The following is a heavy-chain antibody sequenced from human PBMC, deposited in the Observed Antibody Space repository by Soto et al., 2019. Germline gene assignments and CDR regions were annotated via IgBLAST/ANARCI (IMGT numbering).Heavy chain of an antibody. CDR1: RFTFSSYG. D-gene: IGHD6-19*01. V-gene: IGHV3-48*02. J-gene: IGHJ6*02. Sequence: EVQLVESGGGLMQPGGSLRLSCAASRFTFSSYGMNWVRQAPGKGLEWVSYISSSSTTIYYAESVKGRFTISRDNAKNSLDVQVNSMGDEDTAVYYCARDMGVARAGTLHYYGMDVWGQGTTVTVSS. CDR2: ISSSSTTI. CDR3: ARDMGVARAGTLHYYGMDV.